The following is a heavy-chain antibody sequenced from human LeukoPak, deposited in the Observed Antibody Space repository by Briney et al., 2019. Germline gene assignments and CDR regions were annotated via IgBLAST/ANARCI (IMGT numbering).Heavy chain of an antibody. V-gene: IGHV1-69*05. D-gene: IGHD4-17*01. CDR1: GGTFSSYA. Sequence: ASVKVSCKASGGTFSSYAISWVRQAPGQGLEWMGGIIPIFGTANYAQKFQGRVTITTDESTSTAYMELSSLRSEDTAVYYCARGFRDHDYGDLFDYWGQGTLVTVSS. J-gene: IGHJ4*02. CDR2: IIPIFGTA. CDR3: ARGFRDHDYGDLFDY.